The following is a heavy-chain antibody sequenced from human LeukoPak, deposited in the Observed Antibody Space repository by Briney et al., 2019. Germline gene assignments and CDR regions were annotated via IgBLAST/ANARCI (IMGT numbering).Heavy chain of an antibody. CDR3: ASGSYGSGFYYFYYMDV. V-gene: IGHV3-48*03. CDR2: ISSGGDSI. J-gene: IGHJ6*03. D-gene: IGHD3-10*01. Sequence: GGSLRLSCAASGFTFSSYEMNWVRQAPGKGLEWLSYISSGGDSIYYADSVKGRFTISRDNAKNSVSLQMNSLRAEDTAVYYCASGSYGSGFYYFYYMDVWGKGTTVTVSS. CDR1: GFTFSSYE.